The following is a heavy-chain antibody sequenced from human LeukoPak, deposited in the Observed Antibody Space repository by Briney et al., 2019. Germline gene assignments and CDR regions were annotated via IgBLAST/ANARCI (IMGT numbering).Heavy chain of an antibody. CDR3: ARDSMGVLLWFGELLGY. J-gene: IGHJ4*02. V-gene: IGHV3-7*01. D-gene: IGHD3-10*01. Sequence: GGSLRLSCAASGFTFSSYGMHWVRQAPGKGLEWVANIKQDGSEKYYVDSVKGRFTISRDNAKNSLYLQMNSLRAEDTAVYYCARDSMGVLLWFGELLGYWGQGTLVTVSS. CDR2: IKQDGSEK. CDR1: GFTFSSYG.